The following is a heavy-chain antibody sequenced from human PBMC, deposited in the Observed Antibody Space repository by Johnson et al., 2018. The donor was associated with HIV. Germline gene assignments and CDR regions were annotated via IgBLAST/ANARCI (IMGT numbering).Heavy chain of an antibody. CDR1: GFTFSSYW. V-gene: IGHV3-15*01. CDR3: TTGSSGSNAFDI. D-gene: IGHD3-22*01. CDR2: IKSKTDGGTT. Sequence: VQLVESGGGLVQPGGSLRLSCAASGFTFSSYWMHWVRQAPGKGLVWVGRIKSKTDGGTTDYAAPVKGRFTISRDDSKNTLYLQMNSLKTEDTAVYYCTTGSSGSNAFDIWGQGTMVTVSS. J-gene: IGHJ3*02.